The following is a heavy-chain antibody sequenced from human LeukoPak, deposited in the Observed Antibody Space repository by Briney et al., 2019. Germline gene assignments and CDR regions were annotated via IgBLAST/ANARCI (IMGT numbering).Heavy chain of an antibody. V-gene: IGHV4-30-2*01. CDR1: GGSISSAGYY. CDR2: IYHSGST. D-gene: IGHD6-13*01. CDR3: ASLDLRSSSWPFDY. J-gene: IGHJ4*02. Sequence: PSQTLSLTCTVSGGSISSAGYYWSWIRQPPGKGLEWIAYIYHSGSTYYNPSLKSRVTISVDRSKNQFSLKLTSVTAADTAVYYCASLDLRSSSWPFDYWGQGTLVTVSS.